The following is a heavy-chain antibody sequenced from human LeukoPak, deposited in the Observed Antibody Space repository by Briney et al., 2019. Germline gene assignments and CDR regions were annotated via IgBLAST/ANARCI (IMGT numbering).Heavy chain of an antibody. CDR3: AKDVDFGSGFYPYYFDY. CDR2: TRVNVGSS. CDR1: RFTFSSNA. D-gene: IGHD3-10*01. V-gene: IGHV3-23*01. J-gene: IGHJ4*02. Sequence: AGTLRFSGAGSRFTFSSNALVWVGQGPGKGRKGGSATRVNVGSSYYADSEKARFTISRDNSANALFLQMSSLRAEDTDVYYCAKDVDFGSGFYPYYFDYWGQGALVTVSS.